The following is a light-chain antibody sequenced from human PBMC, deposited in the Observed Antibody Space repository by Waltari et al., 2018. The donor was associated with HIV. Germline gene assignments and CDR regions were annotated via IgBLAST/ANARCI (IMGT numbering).Light chain of an antibody. Sequence: DIVMTQSPDSLAVSLGERATINCKSSQSLLYRSNNENFLAWYQQKPGQPPKLLIYWASTRDSGVPDRFSGSGSGTDFSLTISSLQAEDVAVYYCQQYYTPGPTFGGGTKVEIK. CDR2: WAS. CDR1: QSLLYRSNNENF. CDR3: QQYYTPGPT. V-gene: IGKV4-1*01. J-gene: IGKJ4*01.